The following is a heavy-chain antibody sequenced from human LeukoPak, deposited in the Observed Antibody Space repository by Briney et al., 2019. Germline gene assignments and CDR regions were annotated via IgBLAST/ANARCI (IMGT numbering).Heavy chain of an antibody. CDR2: IFHSGSV. J-gene: IGHJ4*02. Sequence: PSETLSLTCTVSGYSISSGYYWGWIRPPPGKGLEWIGSIFHSGSVYYSPSLKSRVTISVDTSKNQFSLKMTSVTAADTAVFYCAKAVAGTWYYFDYWGQGTQVTVSS. CDR1: GYSISSGYY. CDR3: AKAVAGTWYYFDY. D-gene: IGHD6-19*01. V-gene: IGHV4-38-2*02.